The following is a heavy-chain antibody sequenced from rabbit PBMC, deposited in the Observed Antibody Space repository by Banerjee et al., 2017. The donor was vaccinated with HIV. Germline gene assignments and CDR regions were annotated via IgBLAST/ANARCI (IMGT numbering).Heavy chain of an antibody. Sequence: QSLEESGGDLVKPGASLTLTCTASGFSFSSSYYMCWVRQAPGKGLEWIACIYAGSSGSTYYASWAKGRFTISKTSSTTVTLQMTSLTAADTATYFCARDRAYASGSGYYAGSGYSLWGPGTLVTVS. V-gene: IGHV1S40*01. CDR3: ARDRAYASGSGYYAGSGYSL. CDR1: GFSFSSSYY. D-gene: IGHD1-1*01. J-gene: IGHJ4*01. CDR2: IYAGSSGST.